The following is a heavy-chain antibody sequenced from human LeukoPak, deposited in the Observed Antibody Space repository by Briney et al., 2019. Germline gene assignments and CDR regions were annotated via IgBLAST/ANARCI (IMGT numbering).Heavy chain of an antibody. J-gene: IGHJ6*03. Sequence: GGSLRLSCAASGFTFSTYEMNWVRQAPGKGLEWVSYITDSGRTIYYADSVKGRFTISRDNAKNSLFLQMNSLRAEDTAVYYCARGEVVTASLPDYCYYYMDVWGKGTTVTISS. CDR1: GFTFSTYE. V-gene: IGHV3-48*03. D-gene: IGHD2-21*02. CDR3: ARGEVVTASLPDYCYYYMDV. CDR2: ITDSGRTI.